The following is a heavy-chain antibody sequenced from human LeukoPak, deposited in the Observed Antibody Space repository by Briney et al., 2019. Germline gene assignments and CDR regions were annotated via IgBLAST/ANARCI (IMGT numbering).Heavy chain of an antibody. J-gene: IGHJ4*02. V-gene: IGHV3-30*19. CDR1: VFTFSTYS. D-gene: IGHD4-17*01. Sequence: GGSLRLSCAASVFTFSTYSMHWVRQAPGKGREWVVVISNDATKKYYADSVKGRSTISRDNSENTLYLQMNSLRAEDTAVYYCAKDMNTVTTTFDYWGQGTLVTVSS. CDR3: AKDMNTVTTTFDY. CDR2: ISNDATKK.